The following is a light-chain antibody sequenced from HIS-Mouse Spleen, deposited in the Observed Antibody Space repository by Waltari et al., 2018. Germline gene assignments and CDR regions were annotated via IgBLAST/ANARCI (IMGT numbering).Light chain of an antibody. CDR2: KAS. Sequence: QMTQSPSTLSASVGDRVTITCRASQSISSWLAWYQQKPGKAPKLLIYKASSLESGVPSRFSGSGSGTEFTLTISSLQPDDFATYYCQQYNSYWTFGQGTKVEIK. CDR3: QQYNSYWT. V-gene: IGKV1-5*03. J-gene: IGKJ1*01. CDR1: QSISSW.